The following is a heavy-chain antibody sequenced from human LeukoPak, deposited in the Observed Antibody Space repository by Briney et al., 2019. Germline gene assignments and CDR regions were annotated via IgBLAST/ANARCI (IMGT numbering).Heavy chain of an antibody. CDR2: MYYSGST. CDR1: GGSISSGNYS. Sequence: PSETLSLTCTVSGGSISSGNYSWGWVRQPPGKGLEWIGSMYYSGSTYYNPSLKSRVTISVDTSKNQFSLKLRSVTAADTAVYYCARPHNWNYPYYFDYWGQGTLVTVSS. V-gene: IGHV4-39*01. D-gene: IGHD1-7*01. CDR3: ARPHNWNYPYYFDY. J-gene: IGHJ4*02.